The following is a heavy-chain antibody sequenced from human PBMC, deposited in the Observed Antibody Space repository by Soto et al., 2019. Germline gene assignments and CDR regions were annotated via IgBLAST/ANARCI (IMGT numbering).Heavy chain of an antibody. V-gene: IGHV2-5*01. CDR2: IYWNDDK. Sequence: QITLKESGPTLVKPTQTLTLTCTFSGFSLSTSGVGVGWIRQPPGKALEWLALIYWNDDKRYSPSLKSRLTITKDTSKNQVVLTMTNMDPVDTATYYSAHIGDSSSSWWFGPWGQGTLVTVSS. CDR3: AHIGDSSSSWWFGP. CDR1: GFSLSTSGVG. J-gene: IGHJ5*02. D-gene: IGHD6-13*01.